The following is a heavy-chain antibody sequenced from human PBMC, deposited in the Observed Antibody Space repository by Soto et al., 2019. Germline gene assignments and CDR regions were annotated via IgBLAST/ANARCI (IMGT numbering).Heavy chain of an antibody. V-gene: IGHV3-30*03. D-gene: IGHD1-26*01. CDR2: ISYDSTKT. CDR3: ARTRSAWSDFHYYSLDV. CDR1: GFTFKTYG. Sequence: PGGSLRLSCAASGFTFKTYGMHWVRQAPGKGLEWVAVISYDSTKTYYADSVKGRFTISRDNSNSALYVQMNSLTGEDTAVYYCARTRSAWSDFHYYSLDVWGQGTTVTVSS. J-gene: IGHJ6*02.